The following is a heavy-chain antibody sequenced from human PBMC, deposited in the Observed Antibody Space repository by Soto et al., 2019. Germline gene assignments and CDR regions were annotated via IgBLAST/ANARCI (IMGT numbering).Heavy chain of an antibody. D-gene: IGHD1-1*01. CDR3: ANGSQMWKTDY. V-gene: IGHV1-3*04. Sequence: GASVKVSCKASGYTFTDYAMHWVRQAPGQRLEWMGWISTGNGNTKYSQKFQGRVTITRDTSATTAYMELSSLRSEDTAVYYCANGSQMWKTDYSGQGTLVTVSS. CDR1: GYTFTDYA. J-gene: IGHJ4*02. CDR2: ISTGNGNT.